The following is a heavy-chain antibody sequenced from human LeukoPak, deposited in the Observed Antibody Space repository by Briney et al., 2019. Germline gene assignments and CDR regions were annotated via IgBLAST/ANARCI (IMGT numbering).Heavy chain of an antibody. V-gene: IGHV4-4*07. J-gene: IGHJ4*02. CDR3: ASLSTLAAAGTVY. CDR2: IYTSGST. D-gene: IGHD6-13*01. CDR1: GGSISSYY. Sequence: TSETLSLTCTVSGGSISSYYWSWIRQPAGKGLEWIGRIYTSGSTNYNPSLKSRVTISVDTSKNQFSLKLSSVSAADTAVYYCASLSTLAAAGTVYWGQGILVTVSS.